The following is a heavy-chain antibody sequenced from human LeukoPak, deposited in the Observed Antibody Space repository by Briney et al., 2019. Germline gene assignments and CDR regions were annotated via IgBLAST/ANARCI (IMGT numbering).Heavy chain of an antibody. CDR3: ARDLTTSDN. CDR1: GGSISSGGYS. CDR2: INWSGGRT. Sequence: ETLSLSCTVPGGSISSGGYSWSWVRQAPGKGLEWVSGINWSGGRTGYADSLKGRFTISRDNAKNTLYLQMNSLRDEDTALYYCARDLTTSDNWGQGTLVTISS. D-gene: IGHD1/OR15-1a*01. V-gene: IGHV3-20*04. J-gene: IGHJ4*02.